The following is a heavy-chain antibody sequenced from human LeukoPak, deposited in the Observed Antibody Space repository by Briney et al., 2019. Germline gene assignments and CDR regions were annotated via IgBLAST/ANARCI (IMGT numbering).Heavy chain of an antibody. Sequence: SETLSLTRTVSGGSISSSSYYWGWIRQPPGKGLEWIGSIYYSGSTYYNPSLKSRVTISVDTSKNQFSLKLSSVTAADTAVYYCAREDIVVVGAFDYWGQGTLVTVSS. J-gene: IGHJ4*02. CDR2: IYYSGST. V-gene: IGHV4-39*07. D-gene: IGHD2-15*01. CDR3: AREDIVVVGAFDY. CDR1: GGSISSSSYY.